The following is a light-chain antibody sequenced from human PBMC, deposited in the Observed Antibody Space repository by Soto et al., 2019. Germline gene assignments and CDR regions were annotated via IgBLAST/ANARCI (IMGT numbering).Light chain of an antibody. V-gene: IGKV1-39*01. J-gene: IGKJ2*01. Sequence: DIQMTQSPSSLSASVGDRVTITCRASQTISSYLNWYQQKPGKAPKHLIYAASSLQSGVPSRFSGSGSGTEFTLTISSLQPEDFATYYCQQSHSIPYTFGQGTKLEIK. CDR1: QTISSY. CDR2: AAS. CDR3: QQSHSIPYT.